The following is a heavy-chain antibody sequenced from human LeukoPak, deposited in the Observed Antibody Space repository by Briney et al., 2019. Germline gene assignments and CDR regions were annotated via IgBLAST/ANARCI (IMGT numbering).Heavy chain of an antibody. CDR2: IYTSGST. D-gene: IGHD3-10*01. Sequence: SETLSLTCTVSGGSISSGSYYWSWIRQPAGKGLEWIGRIYTSGSTNYNPSLKSRVTISVDTSKNQSSLKLSSVTAADTAVYYCASFIYGSGANWFDPWGQGTLVTVSS. CDR3: ASFIYGSGANWFDP. V-gene: IGHV4-61*02. J-gene: IGHJ5*02. CDR1: GGSISSGSYY.